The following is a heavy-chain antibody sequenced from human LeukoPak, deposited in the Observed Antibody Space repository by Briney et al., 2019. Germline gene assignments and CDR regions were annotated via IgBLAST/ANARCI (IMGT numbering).Heavy chain of an antibody. J-gene: IGHJ1*01. Sequence: GASVKVSCKASGYTFTNYAINWVRQAPGQGLEWMGWIHPSTGNPTYAQGFTGRFVFSLDTSVSTTYLQISSLKAEDTAVYYCASSEDHRGYFQHWGQGTLVTVSS. CDR2: IHPSTGNP. CDR1: GYTFTNYA. V-gene: IGHV7-4-1*02. CDR3: ASSEDHRGYFQH. D-gene: IGHD1-14*01.